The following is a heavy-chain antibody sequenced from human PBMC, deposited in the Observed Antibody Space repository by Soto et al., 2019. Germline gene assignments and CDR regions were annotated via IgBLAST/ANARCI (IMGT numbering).Heavy chain of an antibody. CDR2: ISYDGSNK. Sequence: QVQLVESGGGVVQPGRSLRLSCAASGFTFSSYAMHWVRQAPGKGLEWVAVISYDGSNKYYADSVKGRFTISRDNSKNTLYLQMNSLRAEDTAVYYCARVAYGDYPGGWFDPWGQGTLVTVSS. D-gene: IGHD4-17*01. CDR3: ARVAYGDYPGGWFDP. V-gene: IGHV3-30-3*01. J-gene: IGHJ5*02. CDR1: GFTFSSYA.